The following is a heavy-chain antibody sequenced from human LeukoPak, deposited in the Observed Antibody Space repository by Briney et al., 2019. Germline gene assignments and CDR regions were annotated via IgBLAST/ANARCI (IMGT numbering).Heavy chain of an antibody. V-gene: IGHV5-51*01. CDR1: GYSFTSYW. J-gene: IGHJ4*02. CDR3: ARHALPHDNTVGFDY. D-gene: IGHD3-9*01. Sequence: GESLKISCKGSGYSFTSYWIGWVRQMPGKGLEWMGIIYPGDSDTRYSPSFQGQVTISADKSISTAYLQWSSLKASDTAMYYCARHALPHDNTVGFDYWGQGTLVTVSS. CDR2: IYPGDSDT.